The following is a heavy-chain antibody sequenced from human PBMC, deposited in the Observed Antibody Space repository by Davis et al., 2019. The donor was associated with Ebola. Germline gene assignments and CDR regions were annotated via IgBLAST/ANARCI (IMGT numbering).Heavy chain of an antibody. Sequence: AASVKVSCKASGGTFSSYTFNWVRQATGQGLEWMGWMNPNSGNTGYAQKFQGRVTMTRENSMSTAYMELSSLRSEDTAVYFCARGGVAYSDLDYWGQGTLVAVSS. CDR3: ARGGVAYSDLDY. J-gene: IGHJ4*02. D-gene: IGHD2-21*01. V-gene: IGHV1-8*02. CDR1: GGTFSSYT. CDR2: MNPNSGNT.